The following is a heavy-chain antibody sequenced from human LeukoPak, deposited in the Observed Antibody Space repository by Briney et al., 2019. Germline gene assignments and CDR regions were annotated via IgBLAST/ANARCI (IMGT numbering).Heavy chain of an antibody. CDR3: ARNPRGYYDTSGYYAVAFDI. D-gene: IGHD3-22*01. CDR2: MNPNSGNT. Sequence: ASVKVSCKVSGYTLTELSMHWVRQATGQGLEWMGWMNPNSGNTGYAQKFQGRVTMTRNTSISTAYMELSRLRSDDTAVYYCARNPRGYYDTSGYYAVAFDIWGQGTMVTVSS. J-gene: IGHJ3*02. CDR1: GYTLTELS. V-gene: IGHV1-8*01.